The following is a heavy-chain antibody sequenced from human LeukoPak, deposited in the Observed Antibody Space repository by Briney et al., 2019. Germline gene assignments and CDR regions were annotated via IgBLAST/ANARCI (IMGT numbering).Heavy chain of an antibody. CDR2: MNPNSGNT. D-gene: IGHD5-18*01. Sequence: ASVKVSCKASVYTFTSYDINWVRQATGQGLEWMGWMNPNSGNTGYAQKFQGRVTMTRSTSISTAYMELSSLRSEDTAVYYCARQRGYSYAHTYGMDVWGQGTTVTVSS. J-gene: IGHJ6*02. CDR1: VYTFTSYD. V-gene: IGHV1-8*01. CDR3: ARQRGYSYAHTYGMDV.